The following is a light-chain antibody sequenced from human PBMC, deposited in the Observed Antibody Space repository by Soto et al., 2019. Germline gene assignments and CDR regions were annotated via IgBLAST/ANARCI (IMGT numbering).Light chain of an antibody. CDR1: SGHSSNI. CDR2: LEGSGSY. J-gene: IGLJ3*02. Sequence: QLVLTQSSSASASLGSSVKLTCTLSSGHSSNIIAWHQQQPGKAPRYLMKLEGSGSYNKGSGVPDRFSGSSSWADRYLTISNLQFEDEADYYCETWDSNTNWVFGGGTKLTVL. V-gene: IGLV4-60*02. CDR3: ETWDSNTNWV.